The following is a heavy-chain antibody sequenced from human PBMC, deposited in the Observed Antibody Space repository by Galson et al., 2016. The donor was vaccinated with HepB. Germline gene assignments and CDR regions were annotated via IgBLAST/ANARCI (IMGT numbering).Heavy chain of an antibody. V-gene: IGHV3-33*01. CDR2: IWFDGGNK. J-gene: IGHJ4*03. CDR3: ARVHYNSVAYYFDF. D-gene: IGHD2/OR15-2a*01. Sequence: SLRLSCAASGFTFSRYNMHWVSQAPGKGLEWVAVIWFDGGNKYYGDSVKGRFTISRDNSKNTLYLQMNSLRAEDTAVYFCARVHYNSVAYYFDFWGHGTLVTVSS. CDR1: GFTFSRYN.